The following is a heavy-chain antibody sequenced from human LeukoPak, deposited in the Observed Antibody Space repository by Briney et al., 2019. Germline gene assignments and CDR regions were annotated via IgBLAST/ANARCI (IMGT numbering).Heavy chain of an antibody. V-gene: IGHV1-24*01. CDR3: ATEGDSGSYSRYFDY. Sequence: ASVKVSCKVSGYTLTELSMHWVRQAPGKGLEWMGGFDPEDGETIYAQKFQGRVTMIEDTSTDTAYMELSSLRSEDTAVYYCATEGDSGSYSRYFDYWGQGTLVTVSS. CDR2: FDPEDGET. CDR1: GYTLTELS. J-gene: IGHJ4*02. D-gene: IGHD1-26*01.